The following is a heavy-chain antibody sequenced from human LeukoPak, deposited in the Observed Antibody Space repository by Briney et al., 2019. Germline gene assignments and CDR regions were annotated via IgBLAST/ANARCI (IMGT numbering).Heavy chain of an antibody. Sequence: GRSLRLSCEASGFSFSSYAMHWVRQAPGKGLEWVSYISSSSNTIYYADSVKGRFTISRDNAQNSLYLQMNSLRAEDTAVYYCARDFGARGWLDYWGQGTLVTVSS. CDR3: ARDFGARGWLDY. CDR1: GFSFSSYA. D-gene: IGHD6-19*01. CDR2: ISSSSNTI. J-gene: IGHJ4*02. V-gene: IGHV3-48*01.